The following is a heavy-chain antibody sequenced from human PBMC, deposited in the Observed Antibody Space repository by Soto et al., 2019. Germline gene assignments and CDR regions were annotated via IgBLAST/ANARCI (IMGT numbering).Heavy chain of an antibody. CDR3: ARVCRGDPRSYFDY. D-gene: IGHD3-10*01. CDR1: GFTFSSYA. CDR2: ISGSGGST. J-gene: IGHJ4*02. Sequence: PGGSLRLSCAASGFTFSSYAMSWVRQAPGKGLEWVSIISGSGGSTDHADSVKGRFTISRDNSKNTLYLQMNSLRAEDTAVYYCARVCRGDPRSYFDYWGQGTLVTVSS. V-gene: IGHV3-23*01.